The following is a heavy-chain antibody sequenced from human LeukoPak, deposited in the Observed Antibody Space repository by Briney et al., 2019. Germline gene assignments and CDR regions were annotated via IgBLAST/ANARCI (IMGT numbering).Heavy chain of an antibody. Sequence: GGSLRLSCAASGFTFSSYAMSWVRQAPGKGLECVSLIIGSGGNTYHADSVKGRFTISRDNSKNTLYLQMNSLRAKDTAVYYCAKGVMSSGYYKYNWFDPWGQGTLVTVSS. D-gene: IGHD3-22*01. CDR3: AKGVMSSGYYKYNWFDP. V-gene: IGHV3-23*01. J-gene: IGHJ5*02. CDR2: IIGSGGNT. CDR1: GFTFSSYA.